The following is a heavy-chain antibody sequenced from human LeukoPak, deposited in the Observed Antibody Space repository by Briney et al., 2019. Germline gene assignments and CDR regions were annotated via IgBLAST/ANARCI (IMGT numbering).Heavy chain of an antibody. D-gene: IGHD2-15*01. J-gene: IGHJ6*03. CDR3: ARLLPGYCSGGSCYSHYYYYYMDV. V-gene: IGHV4-38-2*02. CDR2: IYHSGST. Sequence: SETLSLTCTVSGYSISSGYYWGWIRQPPGKGLEWIGSIYHSGSTYYNPSLKSRVTISVDTSKNQFSLKLSSVTAADTAVYYCARLLPGYCSGGSCYSHYYYYYMDVWGKGTTVTISS. CDR1: GYSISSGYY.